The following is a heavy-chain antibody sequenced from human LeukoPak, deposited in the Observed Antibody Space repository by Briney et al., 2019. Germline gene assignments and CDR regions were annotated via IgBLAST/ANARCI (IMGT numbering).Heavy chain of an antibody. CDR1: GGTFSSYA. CDR3: ASVGIAAAGSIGSGYYYYYMDV. V-gene: IGHV1-69*05. J-gene: IGHJ6*03. D-gene: IGHD6-13*01. Sequence: ASVKVSCKASGGTFSSYAISWVRQAPGQGLEWIAGIIPIFGTANYAQKFQGRVTITTDESTSTAYMELSSLRSEDTAVYYCASVGIAAAGSIGSGYYYYYMDVWGKGTTVTVSS. CDR2: IIPIFGTA.